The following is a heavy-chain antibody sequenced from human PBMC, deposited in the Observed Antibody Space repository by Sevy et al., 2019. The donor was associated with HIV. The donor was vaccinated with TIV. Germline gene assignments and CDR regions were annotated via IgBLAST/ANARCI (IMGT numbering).Heavy chain of an antibody. CDR1: GFTFTLYA. Sequence: GGSLRLSCAASGFTFTLYAIHWVRQAPGKGLEWVALISYSGTNKYYADSVKGRFTISMDDSKDKAYLQMNNLRTDGTAVYSCAKVAVECCTDGCYHRFDYWGQGTQVTVSS. D-gene: IGHD2-8*01. V-gene: IGHV3-30-3*01. J-gene: IGHJ4*02. CDR3: AKVAVECCTDGCYHRFDY. CDR2: ISYSGTNK.